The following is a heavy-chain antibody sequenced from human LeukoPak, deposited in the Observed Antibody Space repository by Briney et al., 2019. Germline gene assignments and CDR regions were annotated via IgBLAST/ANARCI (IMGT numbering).Heavy chain of an antibody. CDR2: ISSSGSTI. J-gene: IGHJ4*02. CDR1: GFTFRDYY. V-gene: IGHV3-11*04. Sequence: GGSLRLSCAASGFTFRDYYMSWIRQAPGKGLEWVSYISSSGSTIYYTDSVKGRFTISRDNAKNSLYLQMDSLTAEDTAVYYCAKVLTGYCGSTSCPFDSWGQGTLVTVSS. CDR3: AKVLTGYCGSTSCPFDS. D-gene: IGHD2-2*01.